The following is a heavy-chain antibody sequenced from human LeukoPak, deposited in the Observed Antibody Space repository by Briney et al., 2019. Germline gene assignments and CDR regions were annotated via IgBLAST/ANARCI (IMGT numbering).Heavy chain of an antibody. J-gene: IGHJ4*02. V-gene: IGHV1-18*01. D-gene: IGHD6-13*01. CDR2: ISAYNGNT. CDR1: GYTFTSYG. Sequence: ASVTVSCKASGYTFTSYGISWVRQAPGQGLEWMGWISAYNGNTNYAQKLQGRVTMTTDTSTSTAYMELRSLRSDDTAVYYCARTLDSSSWTGVDYWGQGTLVTVSS. CDR3: ARTLDSSSWTGVDY.